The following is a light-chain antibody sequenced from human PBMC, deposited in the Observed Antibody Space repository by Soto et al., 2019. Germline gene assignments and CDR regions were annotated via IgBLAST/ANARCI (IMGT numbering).Light chain of an antibody. CDR3: YSYTSSSTYV. CDR2: DVS. J-gene: IGLJ1*01. V-gene: IGLV2-14*01. CDR1: SSEVGAYNY. Sequence: QSVLTQPASVSGSPGQSVTISCTGTSSEVGAYNYVSWYQQHPAKVPKLMIYDVSNRPSGASDRFSGSKSCNTASLTISGLQAEDEADYYCYSYTSSSTYVFGTGTKVTVL.